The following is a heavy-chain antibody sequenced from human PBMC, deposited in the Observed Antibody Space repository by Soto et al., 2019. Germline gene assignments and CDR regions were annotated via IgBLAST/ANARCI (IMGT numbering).Heavy chain of an antibody. D-gene: IGHD5-18*01. CDR2: INHSGST. CDR1: GGSFSGYY. V-gene: IGHV4-34*01. CDR3: ARRVSGPGADTAMPTYYYYYGMDV. J-gene: IGHJ6*02. Sequence: ETLSLTCAVYGGSFSGYYWSWIRQPPGKGLEWIGEINHSGSTNYNPSLKSRVTISVDTSKNQFSLKLSSVTAADTAVYYCARRVSGPGADTAMPTYYYYYGMDVWGQGTTVTV.